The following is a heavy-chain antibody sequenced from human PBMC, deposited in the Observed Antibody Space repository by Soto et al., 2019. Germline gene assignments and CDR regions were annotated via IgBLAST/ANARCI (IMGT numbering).Heavy chain of an antibody. CDR2: ISPSTSHI. CDR1: GFTFSSCT. Sequence: EVHLVESGGGLVKPGGSLRLSWAVSGFTFSSCTMNWVRQAPGEGLEWVSSISPSTSHIYYADSVKGRFTISRDNAKNSLFLQMNSLSAEDTAVYYCSGCSGGACHQNYGMDVWGQGTTVTVSS. D-gene: IGHD2-15*01. V-gene: IGHV3-21*01. J-gene: IGHJ6*02. CDR3: SGCSGGACHQNYGMDV.